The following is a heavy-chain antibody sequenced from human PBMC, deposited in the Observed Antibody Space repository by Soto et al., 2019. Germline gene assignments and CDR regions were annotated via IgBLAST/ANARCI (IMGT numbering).Heavy chain of an antibody. CDR2: ISSSSSYI. J-gene: IGHJ4*02. D-gene: IGHD7-27*01. V-gene: IGHV3-21*01. CDR3: AREGSLGFDY. Sequence: GGSLRLSCAASGFILSSYSMNWVRQAPGKGLEWVSSISSSSSYIYYADSVKGRFTISRDNANNSLYLQMNSLRAEDTAVYYCAREGSLGFDYWGQGTLVPVSS. CDR1: GFILSSYS.